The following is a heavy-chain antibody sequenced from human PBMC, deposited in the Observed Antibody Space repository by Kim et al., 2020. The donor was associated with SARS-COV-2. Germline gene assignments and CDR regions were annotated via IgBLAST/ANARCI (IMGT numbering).Heavy chain of an antibody. CDR3: ARRPIRDFRDALDV. V-gene: IGHV5-51*01. Sequence: SPSFEGQVTVSADTSSSTAYLQWNSLKASDTAMYYCARRPIRDFRDALDVWGQGTLVTVSS. J-gene: IGHJ3*01.